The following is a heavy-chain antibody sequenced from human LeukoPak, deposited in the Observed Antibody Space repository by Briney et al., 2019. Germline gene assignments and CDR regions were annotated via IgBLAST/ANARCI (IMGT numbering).Heavy chain of an antibody. Sequence: SETLSLTCTVSGGSISSYYWSWIRQPAGKGLEWIGRIYTSGSTNYNPSLKSRVTMSVDTSKNQFSLKLSSVTAADTAVYYCARGGVVVPAAHLDYWGQGTLVTVSS. CDR1: GGSISSYY. CDR3: ARGGVVVPAAHLDY. J-gene: IGHJ4*02. CDR2: IYTSGST. V-gene: IGHV4-4*07. D-gene: IGHD2-2*01.